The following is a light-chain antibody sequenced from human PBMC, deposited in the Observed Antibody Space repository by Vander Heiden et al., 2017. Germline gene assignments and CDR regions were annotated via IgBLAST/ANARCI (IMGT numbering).Light chain of an antibody. V-gene: IGKV1-5*03. CDR3: QQYHTYS. CDR2: KAS. J-gene: IGKJ1*01. CDR1: QSLSFW. Sequence: DVQMTQSPSTLSASLGDRVSITCRSSQSLSFWLAWYQQKPGQAPKLLIYKASILESGVPSRFSGSGSGTEFTLTIHNLQPNDSATYYCQQYHTYSFGQGTRVEI.